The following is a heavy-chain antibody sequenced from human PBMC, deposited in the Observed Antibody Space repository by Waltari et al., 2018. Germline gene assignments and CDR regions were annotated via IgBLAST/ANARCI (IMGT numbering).Heavy chain of an antibody. CDR2: IYTSGST. D-gene: IGHD6-6*01. Sequence: QVQLQESGPGLVKPSETLSLTCTVSGGSISSYYWSWIRQPPGRGLEWIGYIYTSGSTNYNPALQSRVTISVDTSKTQFSLKLSSATASDTAVYYCARGLAARPDYYYYYYMDVWGKGTTVTVSS. CDR1: GGSISSYY. CDR3: ARGLAARPDYYYYYYMDV. V-gene: IGHV4-4*08. J-gene: IGHJ6*03.